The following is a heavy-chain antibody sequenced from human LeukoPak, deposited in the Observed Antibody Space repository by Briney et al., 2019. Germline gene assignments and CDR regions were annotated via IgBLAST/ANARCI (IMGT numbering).Heavy chain of an antibody. V-gene: IGHV1-2*02. CDR3: ARETNGQFYMDV. CDR2: INPNSGGT. D-gene: IGHD2-8*01. J-gene: IGHJ6*03. CDR1: GYTFTGYY. Sequence: ASVKVSCKASGYTFTGYYMHWVRQAPGQGLEWMGWINPNSGGTNYAQKFQGRVTMTRDTSISTAYMELSRLRSDDTAVYYCARETNGQFYMDVWGKGTTVTVSS.